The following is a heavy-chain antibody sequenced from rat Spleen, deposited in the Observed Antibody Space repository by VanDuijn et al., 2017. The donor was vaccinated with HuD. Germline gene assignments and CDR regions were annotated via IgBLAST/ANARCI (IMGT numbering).Heavy chain of an antibody. Sequence: EVQLVESGGGLVQPGRSMKLSCAASGFTFSNYGMAWVRQAPKKGLEWVAYISYDGGSTYYRDSVKGRFTISRDNAKSTLYLQMDSLRSEDTATYYCTTRSGDYWGQGVMVTVSS. J-gene: IGHJ2*01. V-gene: IGHV5-20*01. CDR2: ISYDGGST. CDR3: TTRSGDY. CDR1: GFTFSNYG. D-gene: IGHD1-1*01.